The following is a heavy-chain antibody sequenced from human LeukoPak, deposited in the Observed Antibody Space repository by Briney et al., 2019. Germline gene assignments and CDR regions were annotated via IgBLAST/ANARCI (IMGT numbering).Heavy chain of an antibody. D-gene: IGHD3-3*01. CDR3: AKDKRFLEWLLYTGHPDY. J-gene: IGHJ4*02. CDR2: ISGSGGST. CDR1: GFTFSSYW. V-gene: IGHV3-23*01. Sequence: QPGGSLRLSCAASGFTFSSYWMSWVRQAPGKGLEWVSAISGSGGSTYYADSVKGRFTISRDNSKNTLYLQMNSLRAEDTAVYYCAKDKRFLEWLLYTGHPDYWGQGTLVTVSS.